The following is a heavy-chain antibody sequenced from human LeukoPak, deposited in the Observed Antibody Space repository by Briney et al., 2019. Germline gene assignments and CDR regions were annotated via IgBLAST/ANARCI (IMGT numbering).Heavy chain of an antibody. V-gene: IGHV1-2*06. CDR2: IDPNSGGT. Sequence: GGSLRLSCAASGFTFSSYGMHWVRQAPGQGLEWMGRIDPNSGGTNYAQKFQGRVTMTRDTSISTAYMELSRLRSDDTAVYYCAREGPTAFDIWGQGTMVTVSS. CDR3: AREGPTAFDI. J-gene: IGHJ3*02. CDR1: GFTFSSYG.